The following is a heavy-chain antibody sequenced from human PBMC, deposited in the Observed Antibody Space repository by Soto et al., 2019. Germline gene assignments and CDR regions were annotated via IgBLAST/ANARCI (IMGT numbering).Heavy chain of an antibody. CDR3: ERVPLAGGDAFDI. Sequence: TGVSLRLSCAASGFTFSSYWMSWVRQAPGKGLEWVANIKQDGSEKYYVDSVKGRFTISRDNAKNSLYLQMNSLRAEDTAVYYCERVPLAGGDAFDIWGQGTMVTVS. J-gene: IGHJ3*02. CDR1: GFTFSSYW. CDR2: IKQDGSEK. V-gene: IGHV3-7*03. D-gene: IGHD3-10*01.